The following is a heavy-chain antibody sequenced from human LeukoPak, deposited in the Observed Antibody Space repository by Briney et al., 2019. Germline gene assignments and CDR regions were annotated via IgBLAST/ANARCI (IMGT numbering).Heavy chain of an antibody. CDR2: IKQEGSQK. V-gene: IGHV3-7*05. D-gene: IGHD1-14*01. CDR1: IFTLSTYW. CDR3: ARVIRNAFDI. Sequence: PGGSLRLPCAASIFTLSTYWMSCVPQAPGKGREWWANIKQEGSQKYYVDSVKGRFTISRDNAKNSLYLQMNSLRAEDTAVYYCARVIRNAFDIWGQGTMVTVA. J-gene: IGHJ3*02.